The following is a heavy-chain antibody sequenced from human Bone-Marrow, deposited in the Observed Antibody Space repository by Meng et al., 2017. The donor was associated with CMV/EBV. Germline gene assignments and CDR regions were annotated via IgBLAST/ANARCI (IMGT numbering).Heavy chain of an antibody. D-gene: IGHD2-2*01. CDR3: ASRYCSSTSCFP. CDR1: GYTFTSYG. CDR2: ISAYNGNT. J-gene: IGHJ5*02. Sequence: ASVKVSCKASGYTFTSYGISWVRQAPGQGLEWMGWISAYNGNTNYAQKLQGRVTMTTDTSTSTAYMELSRLRSDDTAVYYCASRYCSSTSCFPWGQGTLVTVSS. V-gene: IGHV1-18*01.